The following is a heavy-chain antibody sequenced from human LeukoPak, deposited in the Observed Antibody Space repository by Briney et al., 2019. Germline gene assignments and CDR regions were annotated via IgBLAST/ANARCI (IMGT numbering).Heavy chain of an antibody. J-gene: IGHJ4*02. V-gene: IGHV1-3*01. D-gene: IGHD4-17*01. Sequence: ASVKVSCKASGYTFTSYAMNWVRQAPGQRLEWMGWMNAGNGNTEYSQKFWGRVTNTRDTAASTAYMELTSLISEDTAVYYCVRGPGGDYAPFDYWGQGTLVTVSS. CDR1: GYTFTSYA. CDR3: VRGPGGDYAPFDY. CDR2: MNAGNGNT.